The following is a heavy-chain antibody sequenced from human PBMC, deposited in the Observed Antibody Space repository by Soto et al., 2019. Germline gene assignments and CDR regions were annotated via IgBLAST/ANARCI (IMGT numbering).Heavy chain of an antibody. CDR2: IYPGDSDT. CDR1: GYSFTSYW. Sequence: ESLKISCKGSGYSFTSYWIGWFRQIPGKGLEWMGIIYPGDSDTRYSPSFQGQVTISADKSISTAYLQWSSLKASDTAMYYCARHTNLNSTRWFDPWGQGTLVTAPQ. V-gene: IGHV5-51*01. D-gene: IGHD2-2*01. CDR3: ARHTNLNSTRWFDP. J-gene: IGHJ5*02.